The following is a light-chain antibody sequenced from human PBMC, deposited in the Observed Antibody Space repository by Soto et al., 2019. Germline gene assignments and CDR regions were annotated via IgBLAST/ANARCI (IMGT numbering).Light chain of an antibody. J-gene: IGLJ1*01. CDR1: SNDVGAYNY. Sequence: QSVLTQPASVSGSPGQSITVSCTGTSNDVGAYNYVSWYQQHPGTAPKLMIYDVSNRPSGVSNRLSGSKSGNTASLTISGLQAEDEAEYYCTSYTSSRTYVFGIGTKVTIL. CDR2: DVS. V-gene: IGLV2-14*03. CDR3: TSYTSSRTYV.